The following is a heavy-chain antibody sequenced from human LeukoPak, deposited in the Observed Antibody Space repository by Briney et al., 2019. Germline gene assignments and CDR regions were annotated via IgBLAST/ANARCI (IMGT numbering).Heavy chain of an antibody. CDR1: GYTFTSYD. V-gene: IGHV1-8*01. CDR3: ASATTYYDFWSGYYSYYYYGMDV. J-gene: IGHJ6*02. Sequence: ASVKVSCKASGYTFTSYDINWVRQATGQGLEWMGWMNPNSGNTGYAQKFQGRVTMTRNTSISTAYMELSSLRSEDTAVYCCASATTYYDFWSGYYSYYYYGMDVWGQGTTGTVSS. D-gene: IGHD3-3*01. CDR2: MNPNSGNT.